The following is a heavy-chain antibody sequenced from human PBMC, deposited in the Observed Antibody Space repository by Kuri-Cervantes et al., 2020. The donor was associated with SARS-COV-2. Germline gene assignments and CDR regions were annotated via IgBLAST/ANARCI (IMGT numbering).Heavy chain of an antibody. CDR2: IYDSGTT. CDR1: GGSISDHY. V-gene: IGHV4-59*11. Sequence: SETLSLTCTASGGSISDHYWSWIRQSPGKGLEWIGYIYDSGTTNYNPSLKSRVTVSVDKSKNHFSFRQSSVTAADTAVYYCARDLNGQLWSTGLGYWGQGTLVTVSS. D-gene: IGHD5-18*01. CDR3: ARDLNGQLWSTGLGY. J-gene: IGHJ4*02.